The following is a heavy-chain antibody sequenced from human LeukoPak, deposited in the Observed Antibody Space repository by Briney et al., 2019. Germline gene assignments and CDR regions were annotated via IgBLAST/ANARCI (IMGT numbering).Heavy chain of an antibody. V-gene: IGHV4-59*08. Sequence: PSETLSLTCTVSGGSISSYYWGWIRQPPGKGLEWIGYIYYSGSTNYNPSLKSRVTISVDTSKNQFSLKLSSVTAADTAVYYCARQNNGRSTNAFDIWGQGTMVTVSS. D-gene: IGHD1-14*01. CDR1: GGSISSYY. CDR2: IYYSGST. CDR3: ARQNNGRSTNAFDI. J-gene: IGHJ3*02.